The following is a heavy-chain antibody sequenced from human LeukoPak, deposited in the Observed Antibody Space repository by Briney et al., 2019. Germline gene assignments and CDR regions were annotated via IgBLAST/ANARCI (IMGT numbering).Heavy chain of an antibody. CDR2: IYYSGST. V-gene: IGHV4-59*01. CDR1: GGSISSYY. Sequence: SETLSLTCTVSGGSISSYYWSWLRQPPGKGLEWIGYIYYSGSTNYNPSLKSRVTISVDTSKNQFSLKLSSVTAADTAVYYCARSLQRGADDAFDIWGQGTMVTVSS. CDR3: ARSLQRGADDAFDI. J-gene: IGHJ3*02. D-gene: IGHD1-1*01.